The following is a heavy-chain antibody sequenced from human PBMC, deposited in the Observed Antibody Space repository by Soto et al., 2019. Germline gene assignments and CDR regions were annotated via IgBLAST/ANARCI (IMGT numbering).Heavy chain of an antibody. CDR2: ISYDGNNK. CDR3: ARDRLESDIVVVPAGGWYYYYGMDV. V-gene: IGHV3-30-3*01. CDR1: GFTFSSYA. J-gene: IGHJ6*02. D-gene: IGHD2-2*01. Sequence: GGSLRLSCAASGFTFSSYAMHWVRQAPGKGLEWVAVISYDGNNKYYADSVKGRFTISRDNSKNTLYLQMNSLRAEDTAVYYCARDRLESDIVVVPAGGWYYYYGMDVWGQGTTVTVSS.